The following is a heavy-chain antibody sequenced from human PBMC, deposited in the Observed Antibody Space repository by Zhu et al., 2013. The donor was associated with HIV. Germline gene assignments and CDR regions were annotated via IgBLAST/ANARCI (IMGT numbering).Heavy chain of an antibody. CDR2: MNPNSGNT. J-gene: IGHJ4*02. Sequence: VKVRPRKASGYTFTSYDINWVRQATGQGLEWMGWMNPNSGNTGYAQKFQGRVTMTGNTSINTAYMELSSLRSEDTAVYYCARGLPHIDYWGQGTLVTVSS. V-gene: IGHV1-8*01. CDR1: GYTFTSYD. CDR3: ARGLPHIDY.